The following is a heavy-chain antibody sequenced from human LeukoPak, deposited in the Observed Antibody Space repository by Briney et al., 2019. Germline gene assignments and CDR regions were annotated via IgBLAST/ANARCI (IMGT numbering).Heavy chain of an antibody. V-gene: IGHV1-69*02. CDR2: IIPLLDIS. CDR1: GDNFNSYP. CDR3: VRSSGTGTTRGWFDT. D-gene: IGHD1-7*01. J-gene: IGHJ5*02. Sequence: SVKVSCKSSGDNFNSYPVNWVRQAPGQGLQWVGRIIPLLDISNYAQRFQGRVTIKADKSTTTVSMELTHLTPDDTAIYYCVRSSGTGTTRGWFDTWGQGTLVTVS.